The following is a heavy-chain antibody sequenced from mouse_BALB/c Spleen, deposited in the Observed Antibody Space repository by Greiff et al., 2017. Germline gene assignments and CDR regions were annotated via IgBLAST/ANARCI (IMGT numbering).Heavy chain of an antibody. D-gene: IGHD2-4*01. Sequence: LVKTGASVKISCKASGYSFTGYYMHWVKQSHGKSLEWIGYISCYNGATSYNQKFKGKATFTVDTSSSTAYMQFNSLTSEDSAVYYCARPYDYDVRSMDYWGQGTSVTVSS. CDR3: ARPYDYDVRSMDY. J-gene: IGHJ4*01. CDR1: GYSFTGYY. V-gene: IGHV1S34*01. CDR2: ISCYNGAT.